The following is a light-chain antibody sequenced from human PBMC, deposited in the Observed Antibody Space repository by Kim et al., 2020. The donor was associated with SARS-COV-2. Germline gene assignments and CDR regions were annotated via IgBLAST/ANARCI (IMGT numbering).Light chain of an antibody. V-gene: IGLV2-14*03. CDR1: SSDVGGYNH. Sequence: PGQAITFSCTGTSSDVGGYNHVSWYQQHPGKAPKLMIDDVSNRPAGVSNRFSGSKSGNTASLTISGLQAEDEADYYCSSYASSSTVFGGGTQLTVL. CDR3: SSYASSSTV. J-gene: IGLJ2*01. CDR2: DVS.